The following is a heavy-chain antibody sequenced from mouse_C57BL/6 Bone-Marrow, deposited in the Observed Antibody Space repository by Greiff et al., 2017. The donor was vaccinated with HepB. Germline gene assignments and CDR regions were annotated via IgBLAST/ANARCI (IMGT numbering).Heavy chain of an antibody. CDR1: GFTFSSYT. Sequence: EVMLQQSGGGLVKPGGSLKLSCAASGFTFSSYTMSWVRQTPEKRLEWVATISGGGGNTYYPDSVKGRFTISRDNAKNTLYLQMSSLRSEDTAWYYCARNYGSIYWYFDVWGTGTTVTVSS. J-gene: IGHJ1*03. D-gene: IGHD1-1*01. CDR3: ARNYGSIYWYFDV. CDR2: ISGGGGNT. V-gene: IGHV5-9*01.